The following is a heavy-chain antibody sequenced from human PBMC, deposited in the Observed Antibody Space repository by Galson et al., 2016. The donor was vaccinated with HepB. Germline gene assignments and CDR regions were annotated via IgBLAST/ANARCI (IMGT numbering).Heavy chain of an antibody. CDR1: GFTFSSNW. V-gene: IGHV3-7*02. CDR3: ASGTTGVLNWFDP. Sequence: SLRLSCAASGFTFSSNWMNWVRQTPGKGLEWVANINQGGSENNYVDSVKGRFTISRDNAKNSLYRQMHSLRVEDTAVYYCASGTTGVLNWFDPWGQGTLVTVSS. J-gene: IGHJ5*02. CDR2: INQGGSEN. D-gene: IGHD4-23*01.